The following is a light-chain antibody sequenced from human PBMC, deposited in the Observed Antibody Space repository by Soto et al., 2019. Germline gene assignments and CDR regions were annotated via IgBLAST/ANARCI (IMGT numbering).Light chain of an antibody. Sequence: EIVLTQSPATLSLSPGERATLSCRASQSVSSYLAWYQQKPGQAPRLLIYDASNRATGIPARFSGSGSGTDFTLTISSLAPEDCAVYYCQQRSNWPTFGGGTKVEIK. CDR3: QQRSNWPT. V-gene: IGKV3-11*01. J-gene: IGKJ4*01. CDR2: DAS. CDR1: QSVSSY.